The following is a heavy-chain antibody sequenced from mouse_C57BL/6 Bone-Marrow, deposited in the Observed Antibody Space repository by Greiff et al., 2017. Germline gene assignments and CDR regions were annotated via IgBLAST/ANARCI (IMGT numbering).Heavy chain of an antibody. CDR1: GYTFTRYG. J-gene: IGHJ1*03. CDR2: IYPRSGNT. Sequence: QVQLKESGAELARPGASVKLSCKASGYTFTRYGISWVKQRTGQGLEWIGEIYPRSGNTYYNEKFKGKATLTADKSSSTAYMELCSLTSEDSAVYFCARHGSSLWYFDVWGTGTTVTVSS. V-gene: IGHV1-81*01. CDR3: ARHGSSLWYFDV. D-gene: IGHD1-1*01.